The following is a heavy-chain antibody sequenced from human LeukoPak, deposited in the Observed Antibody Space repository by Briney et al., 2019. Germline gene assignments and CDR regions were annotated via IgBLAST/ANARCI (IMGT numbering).Heavy chain of an antibody. V-gene: IGHV4-34*01. CDR1: GGSFSGYY. CDR3: ASSDYFDSSAYTY. J-gene: IGHJ4*02. CDR2: INHSGST. Sequence: KPSETLSLTCAVYGGSFSGYYWSWIRQPPGKGLEWIGEINHSGSTNYNPSLKSRVTISVDTSKNQFSLKLSSVTAADTAVYYCASSDYFDSSAYTYWGQGTLVTVSS. D-gene: IGHD3-22*01.